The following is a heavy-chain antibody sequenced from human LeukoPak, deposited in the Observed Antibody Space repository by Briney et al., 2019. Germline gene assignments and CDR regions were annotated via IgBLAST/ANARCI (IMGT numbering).Heavy chain of an antibody. CDR3: ARGRGYSSSFGLSLLGGTWFDP. Sequence: ASVKVSCKASGGTFSSYAISWVRQAPGQGLEWMGRIIPILGIANYAQKFQGRVTITADKSTSTAYMELSSLRSEDTAVYYCARGRGYSSSFGLSLLGGTWFDPWGQGTLVTVSS. CDR2: IIPILGIA. D-gene: IGHD6-13*01. V-gene: IGHV1-69*04. CDR1: GGTFSSYA. J-gene: IGHJ5*02.